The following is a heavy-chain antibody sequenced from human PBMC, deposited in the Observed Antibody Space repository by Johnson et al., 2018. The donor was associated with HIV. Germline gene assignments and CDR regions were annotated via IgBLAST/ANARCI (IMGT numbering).Heavy chain of an antibody. Sequence: VQLVESGGGVVQPGGSLRLSCAASGFTFSSYWMSWVRQAPGKGLEWVANIKQDGSEKYYVDSVKGRFTISRDNAKNSLYLQMNSLRAEDTAVYYCAFEYSSSSDAFDILGQGTMVTVSS. J-gene: IGHJ3*02. V-gene: IGHV3-7*05. CDR1: GFTFSSYW. D-gene: IGHD6-6*01. CDR3: AFEYSSSSDAFDI. CDR2: IKQDGSEK.